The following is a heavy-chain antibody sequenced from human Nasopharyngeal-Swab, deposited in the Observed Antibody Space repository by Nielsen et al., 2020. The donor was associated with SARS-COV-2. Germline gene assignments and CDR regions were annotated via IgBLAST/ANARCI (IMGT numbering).Heavy chain of an antibody. D-gene: IGHD6-13*01. CDR1: GDSVSSNSAA. Sequence: SQTLSLTCAISGDSVSSNSAAWNRIRQSPSRGLEWLGRTYYRSKWYNDYAVSVKSRITINPDTSKNQFSLQLNSVTPEDTAVYYCARDSRNSSSWYFHYYGMDVWGQGTTVTVSS. V-gene: IGHV6-1*01. CDR3: ARDSRNSSSWYFHYYGMDV. J-gene: IGHJ6*02. CDR2: TYYRSKWYN.